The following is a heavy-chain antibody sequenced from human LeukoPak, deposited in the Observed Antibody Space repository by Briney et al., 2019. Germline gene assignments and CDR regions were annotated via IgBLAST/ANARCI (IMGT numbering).Heavy chain of an antibody. D-gene: IGHD6-19*01. CDR1: GYTFTGYY. V-gene: IGHV1-2*02. CDR3: ARRHTNGWYYFDY. Sequence: ASVNVSCTASGYTFTGYYIHWVRQAPGQGLEWMGWTNPNSGGTNYAQKFQGRVTMTRDTSISTAYMDLSRLRSDDTAVYYCARRHTNGWYYFDYWGQGTLVTVSS. J-gene: IGHJ4*02. CDR2: TNPNSGGT.